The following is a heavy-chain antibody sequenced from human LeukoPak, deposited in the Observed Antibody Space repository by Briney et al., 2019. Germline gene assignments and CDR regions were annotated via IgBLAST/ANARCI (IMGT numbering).Heavy chain of an antibody. J-gene: IGHJ6*03. CDR3: AKALTKATDYMDV. Sequence: GGSLRLSCAASGFTFSSYAMSWVRQAPGKGLEWVSAISGSGGSTYYADSVKGRFSISRDNSKNTLYLQMNSLRAEDTAVYYCAKALTKATDYMDVWGKGTTVTVSS. CDR1: GFTFSSYA. V-gene: IGHV3-23*01. D-gene: IGHD2-2*01. CDR2: ISGSGGST.